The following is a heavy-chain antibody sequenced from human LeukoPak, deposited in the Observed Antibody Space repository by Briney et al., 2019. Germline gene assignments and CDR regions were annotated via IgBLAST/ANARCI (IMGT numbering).Heavy chain of an antibody. Sequence: GGSLRLSCAASGFTFSSYEMNWVRQAPGKGLEWVSYISSSGSTRDYADSVKGRFTISRDNAKNSLYPQMNSLRAEDTAVYYCAREVEYYFDYWGQGTLVTVSS. V-gene: IGHV3-48*03. CDR3: AREVEYYFDY. CDR2: ISSSGSTR. CDR1: GFTFSSYE. J-gene: IGHJ4*02.